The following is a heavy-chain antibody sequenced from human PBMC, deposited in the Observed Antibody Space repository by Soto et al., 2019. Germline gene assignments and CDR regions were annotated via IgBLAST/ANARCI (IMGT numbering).Heavy chain of an antibody. CDR1: GFTFSDYY. Sequence: QVPLVESGGGLVKPGGSLRLSCAVSGFTFSDYYMTWIRQAPGKGLEWVSYISSSTSHTNYADSVKGRFTISRDNAKNSLFLQMNSLRAEDTAVDYCARGRGAAADYFDFWGQGTLVTVSS. CDR3: ARGRGAAADYFDF. V-gene: IGHV3-11*05. J-gene: IGHJ4*02. CDR2: ISSSTSHT. D-gene: IGHD6-13*01.